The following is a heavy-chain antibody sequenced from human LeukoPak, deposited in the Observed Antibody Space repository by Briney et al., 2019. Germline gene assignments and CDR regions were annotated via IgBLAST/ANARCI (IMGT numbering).Heavy chain of an antibody. V-gene: IGHV3-23*01. Sequence: GGSLRLSCAASGFAFSSYAMTWVRQAPGKGLEWVSSITGSGAGTSYADSVKGRFTVSRDNAKNSLYLQMNSLRAEGTAVYYCASYYDSSGYYSDYWGQGTLVTVSS. J-gene: IGHJ4*02. D-gene: IGHD3-22*01. CDR3: ASYYDSSGYYSDY. CDR1: GFAFSSYA. CDR2: ITGSGAGT.